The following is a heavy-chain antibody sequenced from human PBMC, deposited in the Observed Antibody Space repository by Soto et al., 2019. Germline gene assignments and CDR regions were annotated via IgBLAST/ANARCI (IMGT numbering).Heavy chain of an antibody. CDR1: GGSISSYY. J-gene: IGHJ4*02. CDR2: IYYSGST. D-gene: IGHD3-3*01. CDR3: ARTPDHLEWMILDY. V-gene: IGHV4-59*01. Sequence: SETLSLTCTVSGGSISSYYWSWIRQPPGKGLEWIGYIYYSGSTNYNPSLKSRVTISVDTSKNQFSLKLSSVTAADTAVYYCARTPDHLEWMILDYWGQGTLLTVS.